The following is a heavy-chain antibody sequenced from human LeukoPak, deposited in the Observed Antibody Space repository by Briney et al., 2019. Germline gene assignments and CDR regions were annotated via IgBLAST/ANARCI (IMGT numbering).Heavy chain of an antibody. D-gene: IGHD2-15*01. V-gene: IGHV3-23*01. J-gene: IGHJ6*03. CDR3: AKNGDRGAYCSGGTCYPYYYYYMDV. CDR1: GLTFSSYG. Sequence: GSLRLSCAASGLTFSSYGMSWVRQAPGRGLEWVSAISTTGGTTYYADSVRGRFTISRDNSRNTLYLQMNSLRAEDTAIYYCAKNGDRGAYCSGGTCYPYYYYYMDVWGKGTTGTISS. CDR2: ISTTGGTT.